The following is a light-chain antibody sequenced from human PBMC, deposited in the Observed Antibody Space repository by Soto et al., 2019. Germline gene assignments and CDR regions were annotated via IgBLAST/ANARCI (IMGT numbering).Light chain of an antibody. CDR2: DAS. V-gene: IGKV1-5*01. CDR3: QQYKDFWT. J-gene: IGKJ1*01. Sequence: DIQMTQSPSTLSASVGDRVTITCRASQSISTWLAWYQQRPGKAPKLLIYDASSLESGVPSRFSGSGSGTEFARTISSLQNDDFATYYCQQYKDFWTFGPGTKVQIK. CDR1: QSISTW.